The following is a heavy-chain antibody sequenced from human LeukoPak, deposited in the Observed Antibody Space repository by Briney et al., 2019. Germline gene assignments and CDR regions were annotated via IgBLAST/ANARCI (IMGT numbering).Heavy chain of an antibody. Sequence: ASVKVSCKASGYTFTSYGISWVRQAPGQGLEWMGWISAYNGNTNYAQKLQGRVTMTTDTSTSTAYMELRSLRSDDTAVYYCARGYYDFWSGYYWAMLFDIWGQGTMVTVSS. CDR3: ARGYYDFWSGYYWAMLFDI. D-gene: IGHD3-3*01. V-gene: IGHV1-18*01. CDR1: GYTFTSYG. J-gene: IGHJ3*02. CDR2: ISAYNGNT.